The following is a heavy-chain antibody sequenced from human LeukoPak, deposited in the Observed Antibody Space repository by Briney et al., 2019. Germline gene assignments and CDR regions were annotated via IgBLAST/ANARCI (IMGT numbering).Heavy chain of an antibody. CDR2: INDSEKT. D-gene: IGHD2-2*01. CDR1: GGSVSSYS. V-gene: IGHV4-59*08. CDR3: ARHVMVSSTSWSSSLYYFDY. J-gene: IGHJ4*02. Sequence: SETLSLTCTVSGGSVSSYSWSWIRQPPGKGLEWIGYINDSEKTNYNPSLKSRVTISVETSKNQFSLKLSSVTAADTAVYYCARHVMVSSTSWSSSLYYFDYWGQGILVIVSS.